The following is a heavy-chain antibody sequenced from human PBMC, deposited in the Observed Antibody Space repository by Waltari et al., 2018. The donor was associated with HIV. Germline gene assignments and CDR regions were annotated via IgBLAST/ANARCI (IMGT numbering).Heavy chain of an antibody. CDR2: IIPSLGTA. CDR1: GGTFSSYA. Sequence: QVQLVQSGAEVKKPGSSVKVSCKASGGTFSSYAISWVRPAPVQGLEWRGVIIPSLGTAKYAQKFQGRGTITADESTRTAYMELRSLRAEDTAVYYCARDIVATIGGRRYYDGMDVWGQGTTVTVSS. J-gene: IGHJ6*02. D-gene: IGHD5-12*01. CDR3: ARDIVATIGGRRYYDGMDV. V-gene: IGHV1-69*01.